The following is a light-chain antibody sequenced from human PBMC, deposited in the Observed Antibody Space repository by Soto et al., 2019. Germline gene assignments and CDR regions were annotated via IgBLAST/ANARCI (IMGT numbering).Light chain of an antibody. CDR3: LQDYNYPRT. Sequence: AIPMTQSPSSLSASVGDRVTITCRASQDIRNDLGWYQQKPGTAPKLLIFAASSLQSGVPSRFSGSGSGTDFTLTISTLQPEDFATYYCLQDYNYPRTFGQGTKVEIK. V-gene: IGKV1-6*01. J-gene: IGKJ1*01. CDR1: QDIRND. CDR2: AAS.